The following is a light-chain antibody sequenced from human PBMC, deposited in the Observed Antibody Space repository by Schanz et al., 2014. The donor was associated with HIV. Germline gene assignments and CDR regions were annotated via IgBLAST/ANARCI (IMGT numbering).Light chain of an antibody. CDR1: QSISTS. CDR2: AAS. J-gene: IGKJ5*01. V-gene: IGKV1-39*01. Sequence: DIQMTQSPLSLAASVGDRVTLTCRASQSISTSLSWYQHKPGTAPKLLIYAASSLQSGVPSRFSGSGSGTSFSFTISSLQPEDSATYYCQQSYNAPPITFGQGTRLEIK. CDR3: QQSYNAPPIT.